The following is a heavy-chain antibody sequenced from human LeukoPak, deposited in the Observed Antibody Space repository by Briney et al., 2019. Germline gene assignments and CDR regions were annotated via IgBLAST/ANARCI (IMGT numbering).Heavy chain of an antibody. Sequence: GGSLRLSCAASGFTFSTYSMNWVRQAPGKGLEWVSSISSSGSYIYYADSVKGRFTISRDNAKNSLYLQMNSLRAEDTAVYYCARDRGGSGWYDYWGQGTLVTASS. V-gene: IGHV3-21*01. CDR2: ISSSGSYI. J-gene: IGHJ4*02. CDR3: ARDRGGSGWYDY. D-gene: IGHD6-19*01. CDR1: GFTFSTYS.